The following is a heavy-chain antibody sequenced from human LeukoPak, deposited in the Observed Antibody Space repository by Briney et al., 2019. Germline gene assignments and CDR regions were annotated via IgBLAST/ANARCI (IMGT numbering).Heavy chain of an antibody. V-gene: IGHV4-59*01. Sequence: PSETLSLTCTVSGGSISSYYWSWIRQLPGKGLEWIGYIYYSGSTNYNPSLKSRVTIPVDTSKNQFSLKLRSVTAADTAVYHCARARPHYYGSGSYYTDAFDIWGQGTMVTVSS. CDR3: ARARPHYYGSGSYYTDAFDI. CDR1: GGSISSYY. CDR2: IYYSGST. J-gene: IGHJ3*02. D-gene: IGHD3-10*01.